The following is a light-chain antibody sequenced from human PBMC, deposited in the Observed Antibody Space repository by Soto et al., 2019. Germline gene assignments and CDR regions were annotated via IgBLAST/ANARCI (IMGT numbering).Light chain of an antibody. CDR3: GTWDTGLSAGV. J-gene: IGLJ2*01. CDR2: DNN. V-gene: IGLV1-51*01. Sequence: QSVLTQPPSVSAAPGQKVTISCSGSSSNIGNNYVSWYQHLPGTAPKLLIYDNNKRPSGISDRFSGSKSGTSATLGITGLQTGDEADYYCGTWDTGLSAGVFGGGTKLTVL. CDR1: SSNIGNNY.